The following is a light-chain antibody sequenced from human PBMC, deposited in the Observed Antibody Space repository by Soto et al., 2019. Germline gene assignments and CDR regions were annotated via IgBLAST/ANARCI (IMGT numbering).Light chain of an antibody. CDR1: QSISSW. CDR3: QQYRNYSTIN. V-gene: IGKV1-5*03. J-gene: IGKJ5*01. CDR2: KAS. Sequence: DIQMTQSPSTLSASVGDRVTITCRASQSISSWLAWYQQKPGKAPKLLIYKASSLESGVPSRFSGSGSGTEFTLTISSLQLDYFSTYYCQQYRNYSTINFAQGIRLAIK.